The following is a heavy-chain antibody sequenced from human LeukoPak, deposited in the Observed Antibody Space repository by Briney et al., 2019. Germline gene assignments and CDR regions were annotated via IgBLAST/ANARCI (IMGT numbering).Heavy chain of an antibody. D-gene: IGHD2-2*01. J-gene: IGHJ5*02. CDR3: ARTTEDCSSTSCYQYWFDP. V-gene: IGHV4-59*01. CDR2: IYYSGST. CDR1: GGSISSYY. Sequence: SETLSLTCTVSGGSISSYYWSWIRQPPGKGLEWIGYIYYSGSTHCNPSLKSRATISVDTSKNQFSLKLNSVTAADTAVYYCARTTEDCSSTSCYQYWFDPWGQGTLVTVSS.